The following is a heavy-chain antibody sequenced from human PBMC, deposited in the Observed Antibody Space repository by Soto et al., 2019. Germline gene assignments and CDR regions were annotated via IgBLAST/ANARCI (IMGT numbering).Heavy chain of an antibody. CDR1: GGSISSYY. V-gene: IGHV4-59*08. D-gene: IGHD3-9*01. J-gene: IGHJ4*02. CDR3: ARLGVSTRDYDILTGYFYYFDY. CDR2: IYYSGST. Sequence: SATLSLTCTVSGGSISSYYWSGIRQPPGKGLGWIGYIYYSGSTNYNPSLKSRVTISVDTSKNQFSLKLSSVTAADTAVYYCARLGVSTRDYDILTGYFYYFDYWGQGTLVTVS.